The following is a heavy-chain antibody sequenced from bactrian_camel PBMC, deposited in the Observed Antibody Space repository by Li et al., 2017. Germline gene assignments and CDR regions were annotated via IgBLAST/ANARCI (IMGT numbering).Heavy chain of an antibody. D-gene: IGHD4*01. CDR3: AAKRGLCARPRMRAYEYNY. CDR1: GCIDTSNY. J-gene: IGHJ4*01. Sequence: HVQLVESGGGSVQAGGSLRLSCAASGCIDTSNYIGWFRQAPGKEREGVAAIRSGGGSTAYVYSVKGRFTISQDNAKNTVYLQMNSLKPEDSAMYYCAAKRGLCARPRMRAYEYNYWGQGTQVTVS. CDR2: IRSGGGST. V-gene: IGHV3S53*01.